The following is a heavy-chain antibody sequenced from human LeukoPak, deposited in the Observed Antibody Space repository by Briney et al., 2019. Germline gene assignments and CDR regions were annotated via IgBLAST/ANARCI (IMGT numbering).Heavy chain of an antibody. D-gene: IGHD3-10*02. J-gene: IGHJ4*02. CDR1: GFTFSNYA. V-gene: IGHV3-23*01. CDR3: AREVCLDY. CDR2: ITGSGDTT. Sequence: GGSLRLSCAASGFTFSNYAMSWVRQAPGKGLEWVSVITGSGDTTYYADSVKGRFTVSRDNSKNTLYLQMNSLRAEDTAVYYCAREVCLDYWGQGTLVTVSS.